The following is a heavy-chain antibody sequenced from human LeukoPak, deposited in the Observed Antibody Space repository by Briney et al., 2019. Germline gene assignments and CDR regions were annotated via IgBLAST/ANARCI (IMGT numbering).Heavy chain of an antibody. V-gene: IGHV3-7*03. CDR1: GFTFSDSW. J-gene: IGHJ4*02. CDR2: IKEDGGEK. Sequence: SGGSLRLSCAATGFTFSDSWMSWVRQAPGKGLEWVANIKEDGGEKYYVNSVKGRFTISRDNFKNSLYLQMNSLRAEDTAVYYCAKGGGYCSTSQCYGIHEFDRWGQGTLVTVSS. D-gene: IGHD2-2*01. CDR3: AKGGGYCSTSQCYGIHEFDR.